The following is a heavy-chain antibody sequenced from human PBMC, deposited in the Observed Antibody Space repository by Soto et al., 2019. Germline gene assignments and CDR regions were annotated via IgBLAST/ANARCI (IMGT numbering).Heavy chain of an antibody. Sequence: QVQLVQSGAEVKKPGSSVKVSCKASGGTFSSYPISWVRQAPGQGLEWMGRIIPILDITDYAQRLQGRVRITADKSTSTAYMELSSLSSDDTAVYYCARPTSTGTTSGYYFDYWGQGTLVTVSS. J-gene: IGHJ4*02. CDR1: GGTFSSYP. D-gene: IGHD1-7*01. CDR3: ARPTSTGTTSGYYFDY. V-gene: IGHV1-69*02. CDR2: IIPILDIT.